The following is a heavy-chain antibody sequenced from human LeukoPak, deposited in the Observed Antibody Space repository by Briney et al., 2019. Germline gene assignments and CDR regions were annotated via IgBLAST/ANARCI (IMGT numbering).Heavy chain of an antibody. CDR2: IQNDGGNK. V-gene: IGHV3-30*02. J-gene: IGHJ4*02. Sequence: GGSLRLSCAASGFTFSSYGMHWVRQAPGKGLDWVAYIQNDGGNKQYADSVKGRFSISRDNSKNTVSLEMNSLRTEDTAVYYCAKDLWYTSSSEEYWGQGTLVTVSS. CDR3: AKDLWYTSSSEEY. D-gene: IGHD6-6*01. CDR1: GFTFSSYG.